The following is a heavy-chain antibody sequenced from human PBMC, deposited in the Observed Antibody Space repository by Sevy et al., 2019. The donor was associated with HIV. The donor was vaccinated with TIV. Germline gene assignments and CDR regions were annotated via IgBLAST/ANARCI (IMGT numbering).Heavy chain of an antibody. J-gene: IGHJ4*02. CDR1: GFTFSSYG. Sequence: GGSLRLSCVASGFTFSSYGMHWVRQAPGKGLEWVAFIRYDGSNKYYADSVKGRFTISRDNSKNTLYLQMNSLRAEDTAVYYCAKGDCSGGSCYSDWGQGTLVTVSS. CDR3: AKGDCSGGSCYSD. CDR2: IRYDGSNK. V-gene: IGHV3-30*02. D-gene: IGHD2-15*01.